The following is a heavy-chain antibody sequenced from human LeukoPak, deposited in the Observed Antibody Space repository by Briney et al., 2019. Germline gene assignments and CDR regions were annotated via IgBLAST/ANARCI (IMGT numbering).Heavy chain of an antibody. D-gene: IGHD3-3*01. CDR2: ISYDGSNK. V-gene: IGHV3-30*18. CDR1: GFTFSSYG. J-gene: IGHJ4*02. CDR3: AKGGGFLGYFDY. Sequence: GGSLRLSCVASGFTFSSYGMHWVRQAPGKGLEWVAVISYDGSNKYYADSVKGRFTISRDNSKNTLYLQMNSLRAEDTAVYYCAKGGGFLGYFDYWGQGTLVTVSS.